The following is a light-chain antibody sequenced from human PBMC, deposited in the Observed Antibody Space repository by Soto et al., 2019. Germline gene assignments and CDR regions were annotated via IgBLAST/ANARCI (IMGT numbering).Light chain of an antibody. CDR1: QSISSW. J-gene: IGKJ1*01. CDR2: KAV. CDR3: QQYNIYSWP. Sequence: DIQMTQSPSTLYASVGDRVTITCRASQSISSWLAGYQQKPGKAPKLLVYKAVSLESGVPSRFGGSGSGTEFTLTISSLQPDDFATYYCQQYNIYSWPFGQGTKVDIK. V-gene: IGKV1-5*03.